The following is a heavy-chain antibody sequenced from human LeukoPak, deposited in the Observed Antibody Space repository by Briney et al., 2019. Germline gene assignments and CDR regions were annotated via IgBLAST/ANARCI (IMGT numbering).Heavy chain of an antibody. D-gene: IGHD1-26*01. Sequence: GGSLRLSCAASGFTLSSNYMSWVRQAPGKGLEWVSIIYSGGSTLYSDSVKGRFTISRDNSKNTLYLQMNSLRAEDTAVYYCARGGSYLSAFDIWGQGTMVTVSS. V-gene: IGHV3-53*01. CDR2: IYSGGST. J-gene: IGHJ3*02. CDR3: ARGGSYLSAFDI. CDR1: GFTLSSNY.